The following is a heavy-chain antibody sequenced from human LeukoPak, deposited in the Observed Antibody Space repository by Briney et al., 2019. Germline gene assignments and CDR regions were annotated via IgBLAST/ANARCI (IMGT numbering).Heavy chain of an antibody. D-gene: IGHD4-23*01. Sequence: GGSLRLSCAASGFTVNSNYMSWVRQAPGKGLEWVSVIYSGGSTYYADSVKGRFTISRDNSKNTLYLQINSLRAEDTAVYYCARDRSYGGNSLDYWGQGTLVTVSS. J-gene: IGHJ4*02. V-gene: IGHV3-66*01. CDR3: ARDRSYGGNSLDY. CDR1: GFTVNSNY. CDR2: IYSGGST.